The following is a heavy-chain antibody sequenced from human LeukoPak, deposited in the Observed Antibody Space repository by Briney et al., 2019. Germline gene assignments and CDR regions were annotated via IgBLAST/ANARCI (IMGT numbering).Heavy chain of an antibody. CDR2: ISSSSSYI. J-gene: IGHJ2*01. Sequence: GGSLRLSCAASGLTFSDYYMSWIRQAPGKGLEWVSSISSSSSYIYYADSVKGRFTISRDNAKNSLYLQMNSLRAEDTAVYYCARDLFSPPNWYFDLWGRGTLVTVSS. D-gene: IGHD2/OR15-2a*01. CDR3: ARDLFSPPNWYFDL. V-gene: IGHV3-11*06. CDR1: GLTFSDYY.